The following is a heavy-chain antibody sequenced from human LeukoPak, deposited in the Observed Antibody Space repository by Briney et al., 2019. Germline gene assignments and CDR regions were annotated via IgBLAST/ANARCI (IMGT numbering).Heavy chain of an antibody. CDR1: GFTFDDYA. CDR2: ISWNSGSI. V-gene: IGHV3-9*01. D-gene: IGHD2-15*01. Sequence: GGSLRLSCAASGFTFDDYAMHWVRQAPGKGLEWVSGISWNSGSIGYADSVKGRFTISRDNAKNSLYLQMNSLRAEDTAVYYCARGLSYCSGGSCYSYYFDYWGQGTLVTVSS. J-gene: IGHJ4*02. CDR3: ARGLSYCSGGSCYSYYFDY.